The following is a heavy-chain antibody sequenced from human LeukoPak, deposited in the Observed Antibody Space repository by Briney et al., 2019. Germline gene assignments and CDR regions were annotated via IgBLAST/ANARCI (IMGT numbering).Heavy chain of an antibody. D-gene: IGHD3-10*01. CDR2: ISGSGGST. V-gene: IGHV3-23*01. CDR1: GFTFSSYA. CDR3: AKEGSGGSEDY. J-gene: IGHJ4*02. Sequence: GGSLRLSCAASGFTFSSYAMSWVRQAPGKGLEWVSAISGSGGSTYYADSVKGRFTISRDNSNNTLYLQKNSRRAEDTAVDYCAKEGSGGSEDYWGQGTLVTVSS.